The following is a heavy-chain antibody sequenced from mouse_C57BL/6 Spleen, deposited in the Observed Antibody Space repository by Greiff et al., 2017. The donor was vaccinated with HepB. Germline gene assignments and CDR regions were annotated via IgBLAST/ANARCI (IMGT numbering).Heavy chain of an antibody. Sequence: EVMLVESGGGLVKPGGSLKLSCAASGFTFSSYAMSWVRQTPEKRLEWVATISDGGSYTYYPDNVKGRFTISRDNAKNNLYLQMSHLKSEDTAMYYCARDRAYPYYYAMGYWGQGTSVTVSS. V-gene: IGHV5-4*01. CDR2: ISDGGSYT. D-gene: IGHD3-1*01. CDR1: GFTFSSYA. CDR3: ARDRAYPYYYAMGY. J-gene: IGHJ4*01.